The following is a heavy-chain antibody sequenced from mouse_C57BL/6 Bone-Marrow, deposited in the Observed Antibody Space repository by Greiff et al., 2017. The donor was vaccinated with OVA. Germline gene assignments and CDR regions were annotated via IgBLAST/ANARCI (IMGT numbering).Heavy chain of an antibody. V-gene: IGHV3-6*01. D-gene: IGHD2-2*01. Sequence: EVQLVESGPGLVKPSQSLSLTCSVTGYSITSGYYWNWIRQFPGNKLEWMGYISYDGSNNYNPSLKNRISITRDTSKNQFFLKLNSVTTEDTATYYCARDGYDKAYWGQGTLVTVSA. CDR2: ISYDGSN. CDR1: GYSITSGYY. J-gene: IGHJ3*01. CDR3: ARDGYDKAY.